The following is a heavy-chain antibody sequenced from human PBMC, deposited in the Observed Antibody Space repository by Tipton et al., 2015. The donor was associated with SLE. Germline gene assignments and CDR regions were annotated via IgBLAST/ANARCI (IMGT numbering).Heavy chain of an antibody. J-gene: IGHJ4*02. CDR3: VNGPVAVGHYFYY. CDR1: GFTFSSYA. V-gene: IGHV3-30-3*01. Sequence: SLRLSCAASGFTFSSYAMHWVRQAPGKGLEWVAVISYDGSNKYYADSVKGRFTISRDNSKNTLYLQMNSLRAEDTAVYYCVNGPVAVGHYFYYWGQGTLVTVSS. CDR2: ISYDGSNK. D-gene: IGHD2-15*01.